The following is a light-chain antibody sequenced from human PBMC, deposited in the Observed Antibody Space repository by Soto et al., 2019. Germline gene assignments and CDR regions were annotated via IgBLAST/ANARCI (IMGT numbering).Light chain of an antibody. CDR2: DAS. CDR3: VQYNLPLRT. CDR1: QNIVTW. V-gene: IGKV1-5*01. J-gene: IGKJ2*01. Sequence: DLQMTQSPSTLSASVGDRVTITCRASQNIVTWLAWYQQKQGRAPKVLIYDASILATGVPSRFSGSGSGTEFTLTISGLQPYDIATYSCVQYNLPLRTFGLGSKVEIK.